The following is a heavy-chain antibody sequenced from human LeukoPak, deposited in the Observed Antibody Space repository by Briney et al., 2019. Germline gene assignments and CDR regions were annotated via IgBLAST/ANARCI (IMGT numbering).Heavy chain of an antibody. CDR3: ARGENCSGGSCSKSIDY. V-gene: IGHV3-13*01. Sequence: GSPRLSCAASGFTFSTYDMHSVRPATGKGLEWVSAICTAVDTYYPGSVKGRFTISRENAKNSLYLQMNSLRAGDTAVYYCARGENCSGGSCSKSIDYWGQGTLVTVSS. D-gene: IGHD2-15*01. J-gene: IGHJ4*02. CDR1: GFTFSTYD. CDR2: ICTAVDT.